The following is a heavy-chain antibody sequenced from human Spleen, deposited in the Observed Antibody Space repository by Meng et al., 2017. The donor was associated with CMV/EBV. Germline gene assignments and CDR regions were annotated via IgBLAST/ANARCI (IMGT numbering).Heavy chain of an antibody. Sequence: LSCAASGFIFINYGMHWVRQAPGKGLEWVAFIPYDGSHKYYADSVKGRFTISRDNSKKTLFLQMNSLRTEDTAMYYCARSMVYGMGVWGQGTTVTVSS. J-gene: IGHJ6*02. CDR1: GFIFINYG. CDR2: IPYDGSHK. D-gene: IGHD2-8*01. CDR3: ARSMVYGMGV. V-gene: IGHV3-30*02.